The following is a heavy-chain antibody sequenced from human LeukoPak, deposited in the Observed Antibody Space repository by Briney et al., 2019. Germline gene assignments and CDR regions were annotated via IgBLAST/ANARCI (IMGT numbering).Heavy chain of an antibody. CDR1: GDSVSSNSAA. Sequence: KPSQTLSLTCAISGDSVSSNSAAWNWIRQSPSRGLEWLGRTYYRSKWYNDYAVSVKSRITINPDTSKNQFSLQLNSVTPEDTAVYYCARVLLLGYCSSTSCHGPFDYWGQGTLVTVSS. CDR2: TYYRSKWYN. CDR3: ARVLLLGYCSSTSCHGPFDY. D-gene: IGHD2-2*01. V-gene: IGHV6-1*01. J-gene: IGHJ4*02.